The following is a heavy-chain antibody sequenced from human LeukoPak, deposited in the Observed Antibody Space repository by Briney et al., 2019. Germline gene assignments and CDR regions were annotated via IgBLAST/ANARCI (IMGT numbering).Heavy chain of an antibody. V-gene: IGHV3-11*01. D-gene: IGHD4-17*01. CDR1: GFTLTDHY. Sequence: PGRSLRLSCTVSGFTLTDHYMTWFRQSPGRGLEWISWITASGTTKDYADSVKGRFTISRDNSKNSVYLQMSSLRADDTAVYYCARDPHYGDPYWGQGTVVTVSS. J-gene: IGHJ4*02. CDR3: ARDPHYGDPY. CDR2: ITASGTTK.